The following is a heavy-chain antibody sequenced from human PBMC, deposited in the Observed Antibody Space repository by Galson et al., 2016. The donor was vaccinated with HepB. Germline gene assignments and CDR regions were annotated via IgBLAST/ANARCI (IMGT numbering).Heavy chain of an antibody. V-gene: IGHV3-53*04. CDR1: GFTVSTNY. Sequence: SLRLSCAASGFTVSTNYMSWVRQAPGKGLEWVSVIYGGGSTTYADSVKDRFTISRHNSKNTLYLQMNSLRTEDTAVYYCARPLPNVGYGMDVWGQGTTVTVSS. CDR2: IYGGGST. CDR3: ARPLPNVGYGMDV. D-gene: IGHD2-15*01. J-gene: IGHJ6*02.